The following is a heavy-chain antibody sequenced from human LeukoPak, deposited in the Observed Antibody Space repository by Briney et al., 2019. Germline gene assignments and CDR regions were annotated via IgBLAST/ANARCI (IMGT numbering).Heavy chain of an antibody. CDR3: ARAAYYYGSGSYYNPTWHFDL. CDR1: GGSISSYY. D-gene: IGHD3-10*01. CDR2: IYYSGST. J-gene: IGHJ2*01. Sequence: SETLSLTCTVSGGSISSYYWSWIRQPPGKGLEWIGYIYYSGSTNYNPSLKSRVTISVDTSKNQFSLKLSSVTAADTAVYYCARAAYYYGSGSYYNPTWHFDLWGRGTLVTVSS. V-gene: IGHV4-59*01.